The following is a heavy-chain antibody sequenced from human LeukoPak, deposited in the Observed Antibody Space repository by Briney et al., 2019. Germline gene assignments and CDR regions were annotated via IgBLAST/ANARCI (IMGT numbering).Heavy chain of an antibody. CDR2: IWYDGSNK. J-gene: IGHJ4*02. D-gene: IGHD6-13*01. Sequence: GGSLRLSCAASGFTFSSYGMHWVRRAPGKGLEWVAVIWYDGSNKYYADSVKGRFTISRDNSKNTLYLQMNSLRAEDTAVYYCARAHSAHFDYWGQGTLVTVSS. CDR1: GFTFSSYG. V-gene: IGHV3-33*01. CDR3: ARAHSAHFDY.